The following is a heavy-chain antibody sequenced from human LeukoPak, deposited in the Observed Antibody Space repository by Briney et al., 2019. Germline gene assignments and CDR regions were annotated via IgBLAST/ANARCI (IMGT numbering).Heavy chain of an antibody. CDR2: LYSGGST. V-gene: IGHV3-53*01. CDR3: ARYAGGWSYIDC. Sequence: GGSLRLSCAASGFTVSSNFMTWVRQAPGKGLEWVSVLYSGGSTDYAYSVKGRFTVSRDSSKNTVYLQMNSLRAEDSAVYYCARYAGGWSYIDCWGQGTLVTVSS. CDR1: GFTVSSNF. J-gene: IGHJ4*02. D-gene: IGHD6-19*01.